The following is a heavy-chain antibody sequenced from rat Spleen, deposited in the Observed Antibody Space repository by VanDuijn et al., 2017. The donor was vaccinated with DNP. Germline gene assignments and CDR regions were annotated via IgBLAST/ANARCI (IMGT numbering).Heavy chain of an antibody. CDR3: ARPYTYYGSPFDY. J-gene: IGHJ2*01. CDR1: GFTFSNYD. D-gene: IGHD1-9*01. CDR2: ISPSGGST. V-gene: IGHV5S23*01. Sequence: EVQLVESGGGLVQPGRSLKLSCAASGFTFSNYDMAWVRQAPTKGLEWVASISPSGGSTYYRDSVKGRFTVSRDNAKSSLYLQMDSLRSEDTATYYCARPYTYYGSPFDYWGQGVMVTVSS.